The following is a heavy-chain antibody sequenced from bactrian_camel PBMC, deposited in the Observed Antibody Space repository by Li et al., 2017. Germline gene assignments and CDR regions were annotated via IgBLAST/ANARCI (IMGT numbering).Heavy chain of an antibody. CDR1: YEHPWHT. CDR2: IIKGVTT. J-gene: IGHJ4*01. Sequence: HVQLVESGGDSVQAGDSLTLSCRAVFQYEHPWHTMAWFRQAPGKERERVARIIKGVTTLYHDSVKGRFTISRDNAKNTLYLQMHNLQPEDTAVYYCAVGNSILAFWGQGTQVTV. D-gene: IGHD6*01. CDR3: AVGNSILAF. V-gene: IGHV3S55*01.